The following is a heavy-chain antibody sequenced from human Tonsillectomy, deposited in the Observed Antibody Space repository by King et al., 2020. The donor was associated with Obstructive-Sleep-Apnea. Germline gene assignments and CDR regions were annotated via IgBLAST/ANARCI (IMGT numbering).Heavy chain of an antibody. V-gene: IGHV3-21*01. Sequence: VQLVESGGGLVKPGGSLRLSCVVSGFTFSTYSMNWVRQAPGKGLEWVSSITSSSSYKYYADSVKGRFTISRDNAKNSLYLQMNSLRAEDTAVYYCARANGSGSYWHWGQGSLVTVSS. CDR1: GFTFSTYS. CDR2: ITSSSSYK. CDR3: ARANGSGSYWH. J-gene: IGHJ4*02. D-gene: IGHD3-10*01.